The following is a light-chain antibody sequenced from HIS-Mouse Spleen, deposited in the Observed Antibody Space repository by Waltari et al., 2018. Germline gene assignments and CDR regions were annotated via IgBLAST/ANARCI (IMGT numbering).Light chain of an antibody. Sequence: NFMLTQPHSVSESPGKTVTISCTGSSGSIASNYVQWYQQRPGSAPTTVIYEDNQRPPGVPDRFSGSIDSSSNSASLTISGLKTEDEADYYCQSYDSSPVFGGGTKLTVL. CDR2: EDN. CDR3: QSYDSSPV. CDR1: SGSIASNY. J-gene: IGLJ2*01. V-gene: IGLV6-57*02.